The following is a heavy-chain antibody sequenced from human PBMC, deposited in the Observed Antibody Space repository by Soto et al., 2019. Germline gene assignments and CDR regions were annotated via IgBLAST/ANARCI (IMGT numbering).Heavy chain of an antibody. Sequence: PSETLSPTCTVSGGSISSYYWNWIRQPPGKGLEWIGYIYYSGSTKYNPSLKSRVTISVDTSKNQFSLKVRSVTAADTAVYYCARAEFDSWGQGTLVTVSS. V-gene: IGHV4-59*01. CDR2: IYYSGST. CDR3: ARAEFDS. J-gene: IGHJ4*02. CDR1: GGSISSYY.